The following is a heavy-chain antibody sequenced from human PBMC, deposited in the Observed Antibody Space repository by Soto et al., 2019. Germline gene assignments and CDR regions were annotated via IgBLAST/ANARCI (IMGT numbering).Heavy chain of an antibody. CDR3: ARESEDLTSNFDY. J-gene: IGHJ4*02. V-gene: IGHV3-21*06. CDR2: ISSTTNYI. Sequence: GGSLRLSCAASGFTFTGYSMNWVRQSPGKGLEWVSSISSTTNYIYYGDSMKGRFTISRDNAKNSLYLEMNSLRAEDTAVYYCARESEDLTSNFDYWGQGTLVTVSS. CDR1: GFTFTGYS.